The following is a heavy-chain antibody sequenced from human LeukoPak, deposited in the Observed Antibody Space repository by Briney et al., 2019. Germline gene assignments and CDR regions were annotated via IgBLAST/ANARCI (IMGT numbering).Heavy chain of an antibody. CDR3: ARQGGSGRSLDY. D-gene: IGHD3-10*01. CDR2: FYYSGST. V-gene: IGHV4-39*01. Sequence: NPSETLSLTCTVSGGSFSSSSYYWGWLRQPPGKGLEWIGSFYYSGSTYYNPSLKSRVTISVDTSKNQFSLKLNSVTASDTAVYYCARQGGSGRSLDYWGQGTLVTVSS. CDR1: GGSFSSSSYY. J-gene: IGHJ4*02.